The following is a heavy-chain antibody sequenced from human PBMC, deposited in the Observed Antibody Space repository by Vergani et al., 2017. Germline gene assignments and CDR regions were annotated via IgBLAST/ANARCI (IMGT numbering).Heavy chain of an antibody. CDR2: IYHSGST. V-gene: IGHV4-38-2*01. Sequence: QLQLQESGPGLVKPSETLSLTCAVSGYSISSGYYWGWIRQPPGKGLEWIGSIYHSGSTYYNPSLKSRVTISVDTSKNQFSLKLSSVTAADTAVYYCARGYCSSTSCYEDAFDIWGQGTMVTVSS. D-gene: IGHD2-2*01. J-gene: IGHJ3*02. CDR1: GYSISSGYY. CDR3: ARGYCSSTSCYEDAFDI.